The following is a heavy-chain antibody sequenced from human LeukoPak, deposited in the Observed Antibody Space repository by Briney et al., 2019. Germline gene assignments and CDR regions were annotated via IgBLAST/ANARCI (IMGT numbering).Heavy chain of an antibody. D-gene: IGHD3-10*01. CDR2: ISYDGTDK. J-gene: IGHJ4*02. CDR3: AKGLGWFGEPSRYYFDH. Sequence: LSGGSLRLSCAASGVTFSSYGMHWVRQAPGKGLEWVAVISYDGTDKYYEDSVKGRFTISRDNSKNTLYLQMNSLRAEDTAVYYCAKGLGWFGEPSRYYFDHWGQGTLVTVSS. V-gene: IGHV3-30*18. CDR1: GVTFSSYG.